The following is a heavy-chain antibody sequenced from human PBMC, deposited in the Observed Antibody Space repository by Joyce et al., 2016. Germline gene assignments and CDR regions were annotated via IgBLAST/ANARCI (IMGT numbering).Heavy chain of an antibody. Sequence: EVQLVESGGGLVKPGGSLRLSCAASGFTFSSYSMSGDRQAPGKGLGWVSSLSSSSSYIKCTDSVKGRFTISRDNAKNSLYLQMNSVRVEDTAVYYCARSSYTNGIFDYWGQGTLVTVSS. V-gene: IGHV3-21*01. D-gene: IGHD2-8*01. CDR2: LSSSSSYI. CDR3: ARSSYTNGIFDY. J-gene: IGHJ4*02. CDR1: GFTFSSYS.